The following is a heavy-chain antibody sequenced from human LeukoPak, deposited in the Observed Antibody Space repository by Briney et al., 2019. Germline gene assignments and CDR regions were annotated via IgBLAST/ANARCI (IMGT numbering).Heavy chain of an antibody. CDR1: GGSISSYY. CDR3: ARGKNWNHFDY. V-gene: IGHV4-34*01. Sequence: SSETLSLTCTVSGGSISSYYWSWIRQPAGKGLEWIGEINHSGSTNYNPSLKSRVTISVDTSKNQFSLKLSSVTAADTAVYYCARGKNWNHFDYWGQGTLVTVSS. J-gene: IGHJ4*02. CDR2: INHSGST. D-gene: IGHD1-1*01.